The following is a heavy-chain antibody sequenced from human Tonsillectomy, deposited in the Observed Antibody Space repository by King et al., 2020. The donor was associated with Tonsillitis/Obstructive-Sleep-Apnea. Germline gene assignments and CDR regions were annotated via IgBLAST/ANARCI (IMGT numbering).Heavy chain of an antibody. V-gene: IGHV3-21*01. CDR1: GLTISNYS. CDR2: ISTPSYYR. D-gene: IGHD6-6*01. CDR3: ASRQLGGSFDY. Sequence: VQLVESGGSLVKPGGSLRLSCAASGLTISNYSMNCVRQAPGKGLEWGSSISTPSYYRYYIDSVKGRLTISRDNAKNSVFLQMNSLKAEDTAVYFCASRQLGGSFDYWGQGTLVTVSS. J-gene: IGHJ4*02.